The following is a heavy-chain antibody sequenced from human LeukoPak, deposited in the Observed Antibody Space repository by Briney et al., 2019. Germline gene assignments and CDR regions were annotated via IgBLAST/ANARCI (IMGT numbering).Heavy chain of an antibody. CDR1: GFSFSNYW. CDR2: ISSDGSDT. J-gene: IGHJ4*02. V-gene: IGHV3-74*01. CDR3: ARNYYDSSVLDY. D-gene: IGHD3-22*01. Sequence: GGSLRLSCAASGFSFSNYWMHWVRQAPGKGLVWVSRISSDGSDTIYADSVKSRFTMSRDNAKNTLYLQMNSLRAEDTAVYYCARNYYDSSVLDYWGQGTLVTVSS.